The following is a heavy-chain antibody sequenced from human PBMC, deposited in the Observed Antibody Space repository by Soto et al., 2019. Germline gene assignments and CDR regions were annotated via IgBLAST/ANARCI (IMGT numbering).Heavy chain of an antibody. D-gene: IGHD3-10*01. V-gene: IGHV1-18*01. CDR1: GYTFTNSG. Sequence: ASVKVSCKASGYTFTNSGISWVRQAPGQGLEWMGWISAYNGNTNYAQKLQGRVTMTTDTSTSTAYMELRSLRSDDTAVYYCAKSGSGSRYYYYGMDVWGQGTTVTVS. CDR2: ISAYNGNT. CDR3: AKSGSGSRYYYYGMDV. J-gene: IGHJ6*02.